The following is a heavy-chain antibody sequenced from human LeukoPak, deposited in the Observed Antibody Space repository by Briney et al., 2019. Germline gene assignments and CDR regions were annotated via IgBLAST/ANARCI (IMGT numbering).Heavy chain of an antibody. V-gene: IGHV3-74*01. CDR3: ARLGLGYCSSTSCLLGAFDI. CDR2: INSDGSST. D-gene: IGHD2-2*01. J-gene: IGHJ3*02. CDR1: GFTFSSYW. Sequence: PGGSLRLSCAASGFTFSSYWMHWVRDAPGKGLGWVSRINSDGSSTSYADSVKGRFTISRDKSKNTLYLQMNSLRAEDTAVYYCARLGLGYCSSTSCLLGAFDIWGQGTMVTVSS.